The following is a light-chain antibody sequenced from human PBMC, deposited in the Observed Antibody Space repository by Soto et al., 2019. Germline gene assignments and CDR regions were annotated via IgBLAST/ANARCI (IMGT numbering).Light chain of an antibody. V-gene: IGKV3-15*01. J-gene: IGKJ2*03. CDR3: QHYNNCPLYR. CDR2: GAS. Sequence: EIVMTQSPATLSVSPGESATLSCRASQSISSNLAWYQQKPGQAPRLLIYGASNRATGVSARFSGRGSGTDFTHTISTLHSDDFAIYYCQHYNNCPLYRFGQGTKLEIK. CDR1: QSISSN.